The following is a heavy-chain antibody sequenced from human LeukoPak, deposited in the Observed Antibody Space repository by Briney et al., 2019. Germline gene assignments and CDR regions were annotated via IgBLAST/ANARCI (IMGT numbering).Heavy chain of an antibody. J-gene: IGHJ6*02. CDR1: GGTFSSYA. Sequence: SVKVSCKASGGTFSSYAISWVRQAPGQGLEWMGGIIPIFGTANYAQKFQGRVTITADESTSTAYMELSSLRSEDTAVYYCARAMDGGYSSSWSAGLMDVWGQGTTVTVSS. CDR3: ARAMDGGYSSSWSAGLMDV. V-gene: IGHV1-69*13. D-gene: IGHD6-13*01. CDR2: IIPIFGTA.